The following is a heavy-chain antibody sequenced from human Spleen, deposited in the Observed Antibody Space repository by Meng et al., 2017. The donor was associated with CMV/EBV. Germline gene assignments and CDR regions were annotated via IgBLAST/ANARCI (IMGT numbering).Heavy chain of an antibody. V-gene: IGHV4-61*08. Sequence: GSVSSGGYYWSWIRQPPGKGLEWIGYIYYSGDINYNPSLKSRVTMSVDTSKNQFSLKLTSVTAADTAVYYCARYRTRGAAISGWFDPWGQGTLVTVSS. D-gene: IGHD2-2*01. CDR2: IYYSGDI. CDR1: GSVSSGGYY. J-gene: IGHJ5*02. CDR3: ARYRTRGAAISGWFDP.